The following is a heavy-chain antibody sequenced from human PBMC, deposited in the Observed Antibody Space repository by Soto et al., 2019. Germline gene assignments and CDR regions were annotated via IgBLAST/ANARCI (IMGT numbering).Heavy chain of an antibody. J-gene: IGHJ6*02. CDR3: ARVLHLSGVPHGGYYFYAMDV. V-gene: IGHV4-31*03. CDR2: IYYSGTT. Sequence: PSETLSLTCTVSGGPINSGTYYLSWIRQHPGKGLEWIGYIYYSGTTYYNPSLKSRLTMSVDTSKNQISLKLRSVTAADTAVYYCARVLHLSGVPHGGYYFYAMDVWGQGTAVTVSS. CDR1: GGPINSGTYY. D-gene: IGHD2-2*01.